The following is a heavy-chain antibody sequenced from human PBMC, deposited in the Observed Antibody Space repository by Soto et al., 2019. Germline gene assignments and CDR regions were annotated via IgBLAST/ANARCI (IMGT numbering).Heavy chain of an antibody. D-gene: IGHD3-22*01. Sequence: ASVKVSCKASGYTFTSYGIHWVRQAPGQRLEWTGWINAGNGNTKYSEKFQGRVTITRDTSASTAYLGLSSLRSEDTAVYYCARDPNDSSAYYHHYYYGMDVWGQGTTVTVSS. V-gene: IGHV1-3*01. CDR1: GYTFTSYG. CDR3: ARDPNDSSAYYHHYYYGMDV. CDR2: INAGNGNT. J-gene: IGHJ6*02.